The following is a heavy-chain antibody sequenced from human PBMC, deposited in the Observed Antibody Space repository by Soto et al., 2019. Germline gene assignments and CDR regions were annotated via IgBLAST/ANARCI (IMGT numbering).Heavy chain of an antibody. D-gene: IGHD2-2*01. CDR1: GFSLTTSGVG. Sequence: QITLKESGPTLVKPTQTLTLTCTFSGFSLTTSGVGVGWIRQPPGKAMEWLALIYWDDDKRYIPSLKSRITITKDTSKNQVVLTMANMDPMDTDTYYCARLLLYQGWFDPWCQGSLVTVSS. V-gene: IGHV2-5*02. CDR2: IYWDDDK. CDR3: ARLLLYQGWFDP. J-gene: IGHJ5*02.